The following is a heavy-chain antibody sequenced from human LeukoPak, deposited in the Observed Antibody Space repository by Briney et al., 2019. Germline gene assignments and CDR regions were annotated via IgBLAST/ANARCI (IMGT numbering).Heavy chain of an antibody. CDR3: VRAKISAAGVWLFDP. D-gene: IGHD6-13*01. CDR2: IYNTGST. V-gene: IGHV4-4*07. CDR1: GGSISSNY. J-gene: IGHJ5*02. Sequence: PSETLSLTYTVSGGSISSNYWNWIRQPAGKGLEWIGRIYNTGSTNYNPSLESRVTMSVGTSKNQFSLKLSSVTAADTAVYYCVRAKISAAGVWLFDPWGQGTLITVSS.